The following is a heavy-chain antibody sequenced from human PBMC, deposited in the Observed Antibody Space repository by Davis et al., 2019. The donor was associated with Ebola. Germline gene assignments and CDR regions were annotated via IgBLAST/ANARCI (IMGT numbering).Heavy chain of an antibody. D-gene: IGHD5-12*01. Sequence: PSETLSLTCTVSGGSISSNNYFWGWIRQPPGKGLEWIGTIYYSGTTYYNPSLQSRVTISVDTSKNQFSLKLSTVTAADTAVYYWARHQLQWALPVAIDYWGQGTLVTVSS. CDR2: IYYSGTT. J-gene: IGHJ4*02. CDR3: ARHQLQWALPVAIDY. V-gene: IGHV4-39*01. CDR1: GGSISSNNYF.